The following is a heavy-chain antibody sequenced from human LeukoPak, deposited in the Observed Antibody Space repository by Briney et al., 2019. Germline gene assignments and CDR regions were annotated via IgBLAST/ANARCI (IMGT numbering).Heavy chain of an antibody. CDR3: ARHYNDNWNYYFDY. CDR1: GGSFSGYY. J-gene: IGHJ4*02. V-gene: IGHV4-34*01. D-gene: IGHD1-1*01. CDR2: INHSGST. Sequence: KASETLSLTCAVYGGSFSGYYWSWIRQPPGKGLEWIGEINHSGSTNYNPSLKSRVTISVDTSKNQFSLKLSSVTAADTAVYYCARHYNDNWNYYFDYWGQGTLVTVSS.